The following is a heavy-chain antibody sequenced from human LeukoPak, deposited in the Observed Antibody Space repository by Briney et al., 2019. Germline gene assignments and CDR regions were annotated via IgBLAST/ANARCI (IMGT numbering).Heavy chain of an antibody. CDR1: GYTFTHQW. D-gene: IGHD3-10*01. J-gene: IGHJ4*02. CDR2: IYPRDSDT. Sequence: GESLQISCNASGYTFTHQWIGWVRQKSGSGLEWMGIIYPRDSDTRYSPSFQGHVSISADTSINTAYLEWSRLEASDTAIYYCARHSDVIGAIWGQGTLVTVSS. V-gene: IGHV5-51*01. CDR3: ARHSDVIGAI.